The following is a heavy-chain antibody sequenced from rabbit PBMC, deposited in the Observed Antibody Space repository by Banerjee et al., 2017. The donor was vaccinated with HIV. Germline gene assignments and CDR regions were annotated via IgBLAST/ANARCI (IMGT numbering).Heavy chain of an antibody. J-gene: IGHJ4*01. CDR3: ARDARYAGSNF. CDR1: GFSFSSSYY. D-gene: IGHD4-2*01. V-gene: IGHV1S7*01. CDR2: IYAAKGST. Sequence: QLVESGGGLVQPEGSLTLTCKASGFSFSSSYYMCWVRQAPGKGLEWIGCIYAAKGSTYYARWVNGLFTLSSHNAQNTLYLQLSSLTAADTATYFCARDARYAGSNFWGQGTLVTVS.